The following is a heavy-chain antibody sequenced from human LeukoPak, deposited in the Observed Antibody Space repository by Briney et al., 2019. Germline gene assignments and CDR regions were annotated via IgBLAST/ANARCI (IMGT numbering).Heavy chain of an antibody. V-gene: IGHV4-59*12. CDR3: ARGILVTATFSYYHRMDV. J-gene: IGHJ6*02. D-gene: IGHD2-21*02. Sequence: SETLSLTCTVSGASISGYYWSWIRQPPGKGLEWIGYIYYTGSTNYNPSLKSRVTISLDVSKSQFSLRLTSVTAADTAAYYCARGILVTATFSYYHRMDVWGQGTTVSVSS. CDR1: GASISGYY. CDR2: IYYTGST.